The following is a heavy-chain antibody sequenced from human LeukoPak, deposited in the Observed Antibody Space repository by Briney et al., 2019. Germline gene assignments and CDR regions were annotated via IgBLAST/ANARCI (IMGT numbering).Heavy chain of an antibody. CDR3: ARLESAWFDP. J-gene: IGHJ5*02. CDR1: GYSFTSCW. Sequence: GGSLKISCKGSGYSFTSCWIGWVRQLPGKGLEWMGIIYPGDSDTSYSPSFQGQVTISAGKSISTAYLQWSSLKASDTAMYYCARLESAWFDPWGQGTLVTVSS. V-gene: IGHV5-51*01. CDR2: IYPGDSDT.